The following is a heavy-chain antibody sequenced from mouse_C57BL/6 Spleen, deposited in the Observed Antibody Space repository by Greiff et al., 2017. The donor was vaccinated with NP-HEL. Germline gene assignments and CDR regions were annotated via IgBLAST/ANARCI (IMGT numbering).Heavy chain of an antibody. J-gene: IGHJ2*01. CDR2: ISDGGSYT. V-gene: IGHV5-4*01. D-gene: IGHD2-4*01. CDR1: GFTFSSYA. Sequence: EVQLVESGGGLVKPGGSLKLSCAASGFTFSSYAMSWVRQTPEKRLEWVATISDGGSYTYYPDNVKGRFTISRDNAKNNLYLQMSHLKSEDTAMYYCAREGDYDGVFYYFDYWGQGTTLTVSS. CDR3: AREGDYDGVFYYFDY.